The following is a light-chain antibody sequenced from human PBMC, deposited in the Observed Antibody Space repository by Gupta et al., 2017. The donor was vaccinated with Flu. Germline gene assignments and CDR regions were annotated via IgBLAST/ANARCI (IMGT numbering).Light chain of an antibody. J-gene: IGKJ4*01. Sequence: EMVLTQFPATLSLSPGERATLSCRASQSIGSYLAWYQQKLGQAPRLLIYDASNRATGIPARFSGSGSETDFTLTISSLAPEDFAVYYCQQRSTWPPALTFGGGTKLEI. CDR1: QSIGSY. CDR3: QQRSTWPPALT. CDR2: DAS. V-gene: IGKV3-11*01.